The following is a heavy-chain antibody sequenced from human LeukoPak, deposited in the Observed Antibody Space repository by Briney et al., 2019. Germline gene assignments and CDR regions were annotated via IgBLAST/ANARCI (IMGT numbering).Heavy chain of an antibody. CDR2: ISGSGGST. J-gene: IGHJ5*02. Sequence: GGSLRLSCAASGFTFSSYAMSWVRQAPGKGLEWVSAISGSGGSTYYADSVKGRFTISRDNSKDTLYLQMNSLRAEDTAVYYCASSGVYNWFDPWGQGTLVTVSS. CDR3: ASSGVYNWFDP. CDR1: GFTFSSYA. V-gene: IGHV3-23*01. D-gene: IGHD3-10*01.